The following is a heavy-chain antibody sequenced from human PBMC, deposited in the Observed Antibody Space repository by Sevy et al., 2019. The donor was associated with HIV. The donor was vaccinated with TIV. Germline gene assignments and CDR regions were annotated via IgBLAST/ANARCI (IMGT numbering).Heavy chain of an antibody. Sequence: GGSLRLSCAASGFTFNNFAMSWVRQAPGKGLEWVSAISRKSLGTYYADPVKGRFSISRDDSTNMLYLQMSSLRGDDTAVYYWAKEGKNPPDKFDSWGQGTLVTVSS. V-gene: IGHV3-23*01. J-gene: IGHJ4*02. CDR3: AKEGKNPPDKFDS. CDR2: ISRKSLGT. D-gene: IGHD3-10*01. CDR1: GFTFNNFA.